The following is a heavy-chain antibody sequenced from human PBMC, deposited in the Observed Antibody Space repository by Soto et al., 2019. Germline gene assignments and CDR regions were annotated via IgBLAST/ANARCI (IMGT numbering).Heavy chain of an antibody. CDR3: ARDIGSYAYAEGY. CDR1: GGSINSYW. J-gene: IGHJ4*02. V-gene: IGHV4-4*07. Sequence: SETLYLTCSVCGGSINSYWCSWIRQPAGKGLEWIGRVYSSGTTDYNPSLNSRATMSVETSKNQFSLKLTSVTAADTAVYYCARDIGSYAYAEGYWGQGIQVTVSS. D-gene: IGHD2-2*01. CDR2: VYSSGTT.